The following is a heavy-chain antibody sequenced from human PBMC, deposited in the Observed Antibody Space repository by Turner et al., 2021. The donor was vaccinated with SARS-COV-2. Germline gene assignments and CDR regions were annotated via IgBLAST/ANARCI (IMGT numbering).Heavy chain of an antibody. CDR1: GFTFSTYA. D-gene: IGHD2-2*01. CDR2: ISGSGTTI. CDR3: AKRGHCSSIACLLES. V-gene: IGHV3-23*01. Sequence: EVQLLESGGGLVQPGESLRLSCAASGFTFSTYAIGWVRQAPGKGLEWVSIISGSGTTIYDADSVKGRFTISRDNSKNTVYLQMNSLRAEDTALYYCAKRGHCSSIACLLESWGQGTLVTVSS. J-gene: IGHJ5*02.